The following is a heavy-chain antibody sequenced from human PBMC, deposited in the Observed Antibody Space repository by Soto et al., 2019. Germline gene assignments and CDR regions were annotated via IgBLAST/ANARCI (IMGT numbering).Heavy chain of an antibody. D-gene: IGHD2-15*01. J-gene: IGHJ5*01. CDR1: GGSIYRSGYY. V-gene: IGHV4-39*01. CDR3: GKVLVGATGHTDSDS. CDR2: IDYNGVT. Sequence: PSETLSITCTVSGGSIYRSGYYWGWIRQPPGRGLEWIGNIDYNGVTYSNPSLKSRVTISRDTSKNQFSLKLPSVTAADTALYYCGKVLVGATGHTDSDSWGPGTLVTVSS.